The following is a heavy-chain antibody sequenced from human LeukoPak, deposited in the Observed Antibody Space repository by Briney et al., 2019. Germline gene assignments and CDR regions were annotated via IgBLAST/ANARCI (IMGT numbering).Heavy chain of an antibody. CDR3: ARYCSGGSCYSNQHYYYYYGMDV. Sequence: SETLSLTCTVSGGSISSYYWSWIRQPPGKGLEWIGYIYYSGSTNYNPSLKSRVTISVDTSKNQFSLKLSSVTAADTAVYYCARYCSGGSCYSNQHYYYYYGMDVWGKGTTVTVSS. V-gene: IGHV4-59*01. CDR2: IYYSGST. CDR1: GGSISSYY. J-gene: IGHJ6*04. D-gene: IGHD2-15*01.